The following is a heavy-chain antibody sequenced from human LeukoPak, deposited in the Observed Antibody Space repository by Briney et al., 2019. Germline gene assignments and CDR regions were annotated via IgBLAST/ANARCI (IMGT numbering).Heavy chain of an antibody. V-gene: IGHV3-23*01. D-gene: IGHD3-3*01. Sequence: GGSLRLSCAASGFTFSSYAMSWVRQAPGKGLEWVSAISGSGGSTYYADSVKGRFTISRDNSKNTLYLQMNSLRAEDTAVYYCAKLLGGSNFWSGYYTDPAYYFDYWGQGTLVTVSS. CDR2: ISGSGGST. J-gene: IGHJ4*02. CDR3: AKLLGGSNFWSGYYTDPAYYFDY. CDR1: GFTFSSYA.